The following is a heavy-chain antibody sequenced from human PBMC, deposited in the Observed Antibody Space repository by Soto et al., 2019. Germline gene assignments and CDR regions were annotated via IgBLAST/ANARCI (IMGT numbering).Heavy chain of an antibody. V-gene: IGHV4-30-2*03. CDR1: GGSISSGGYS. D-gene: IGHD3-10*01. CDR2: IYHGST. Sequence: PSETLSLTCAVSGGSISSGGYSWSWIRQPPGKGLEWIGYIYHGSTYYNPSLKSRLTISVDTSKNQFSLKLNSVTAADTAVYYCARRGVRGVLYGMDVWGQGTTVTVSS. J-gene: IGHJ6*02. CDR3: ARRGVRGVLYGMDV.